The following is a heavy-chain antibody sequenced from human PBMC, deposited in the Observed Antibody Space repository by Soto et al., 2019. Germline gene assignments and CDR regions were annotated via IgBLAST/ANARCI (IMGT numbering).Heavy chain of an antibody. D-gene: IGHD2-2*01. Sequence: SVKVSCKGSVGTFSSYAISWVRQAPGQGLEWMGGIIPIFGTANYAQKFQGRVTITADESTSTAYMELSSLRSEDTAVYYCARDTYQLLSPSYYYYYGMDVWGQGTTVTVSS. CDR3: ARDTYQLLSPSYYYYYGMDV. CDR2: IIPIFGTA. CDR1: VGTFSSYA. J-gene: IGHJ6*02. V-gene: IGHV1-69*13.